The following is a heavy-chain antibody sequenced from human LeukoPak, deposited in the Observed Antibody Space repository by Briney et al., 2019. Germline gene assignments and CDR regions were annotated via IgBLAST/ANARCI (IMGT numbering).Heavy chain of an antibody. CDR1: GFTLSNYE. V-gene: IGHV3-21*01. J-gene: IGHJ5*02. CDR2: ISTSSRYI. D-gene: IGHD2-2*01. CDR3: ARADCSSSTCYLRRSWFDP. Sequence: GGSLRLFCAASGFTLSNYEMNWVRQAPGKGLEWVSSISTSSRYIYYKDSVRGRFTISRDDAKNSLYLEMNSLRAEDTAVYYCARADCSSSTCYLRRSWFDPWGQGTLVTVSS.